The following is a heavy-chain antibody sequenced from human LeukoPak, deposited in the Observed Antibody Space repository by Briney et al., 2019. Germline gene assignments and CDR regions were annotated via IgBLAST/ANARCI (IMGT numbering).Heavy chain of an antibody. J-gene: IGHJ4*02. D-gene: IGHD4/OR15-4a*01. CDR2: IKHDGSER. Sequence: GGSLRLSRAASGFTFSSYWMSWVCQAPGKGLAWVANIKHDGSERYYVGSVRGRFTISRDNAKNSLYLQMNSLRAEDTAVYYCAREGAYYLDSWGQGTMVAVSS. V-gene: IGHV3-7*01. CDR3: AREGAYYLDS. CDR1: GFTFSSYW.